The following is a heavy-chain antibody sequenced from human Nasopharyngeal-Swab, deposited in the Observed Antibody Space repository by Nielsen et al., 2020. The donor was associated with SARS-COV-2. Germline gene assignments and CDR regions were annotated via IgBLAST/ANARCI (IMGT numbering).Heavy chain of an antibody. Sequence: ASVKVSCKASGYTFTSYYMHWVRQAPGQGLEWRGIINPSGGSTSYAQKFQGRVTMTRDTSTSTVYMELSSLRSEDTAVYYCARNIVVVPAAVLYYYYGMDVWGQGTTVTVSS. CDR3: ARNIVVVPAAVLYYYYGMDV. J-gene: IGHJ6*02. CDR1: GYTFTSYY. V-gene: IGHV1-46*01. CDR2: INPSGGST. D-gene: IGHD2-2*01.